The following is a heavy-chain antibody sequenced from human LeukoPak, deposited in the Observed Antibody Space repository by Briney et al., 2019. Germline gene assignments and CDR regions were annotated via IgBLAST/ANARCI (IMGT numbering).Heavy chain of an antibody. J-gene: IGHJ6*03. D-gene: IGHD6-6*01. CDR1: GFTFSNAW. CDR3: TTYHSSSSVSVGYYYYYYMDV. V-gene: IGHV3-15*01. Sequence: PGGSLRLSCAASGFTFSNAWMSWVRQAPGKGLEWVGRIKSKTDGGTTDYAAPVKGRFTISRDDSKNTLYLQMNSLKTEDTAVYYCTTYHSSSSVSVGYYYYYYMDVWGKGTTVTVSS. CDR2: IKSKTDGGTT.